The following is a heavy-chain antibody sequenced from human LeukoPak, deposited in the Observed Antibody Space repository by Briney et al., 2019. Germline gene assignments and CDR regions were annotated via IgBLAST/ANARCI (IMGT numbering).Heavy chain of an antibody. Sequence: GGSLRLSCAASGFTFSSYALHWVRQAPVKGLEWVAVISNDETNKYYADSVKGRFTISRDNSKNTLYLQMNSLRPKDTAVYYCARDSGRYISGQGPYYYHGMDVWGQGTTVTVSS. D-gene: IGHD6-19*01. CDR3: ARDSGRYISGQGPYYYHGMDV. J-gene: IGHJ6*02. CDR1: GFTFSSYA. CDR2: ISNDETNK. V-gene: IGHV3-30-3*01.